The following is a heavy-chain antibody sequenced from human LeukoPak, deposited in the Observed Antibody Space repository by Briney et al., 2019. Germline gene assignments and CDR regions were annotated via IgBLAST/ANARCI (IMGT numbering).Heavy chain of an antibody. CDR1: GYIFTSYW. D-gene: IGHD1-26*01. Sequence: GESLKISCKGSGYIFTSYWIGWVRQMPGKGLEWMGIIYLGDPDTRYSPSFQGQVTISADKSISTAYLQWSSLKTSDTAMYYCARHYSGSYHSSLDYWGQGTLVTVSS. V-gene: IGHV5-51*01. CDR3: ARHYSGSYHSSLDY. J-gene: IGHJ4*02. CDR2: IYLGDPDT.